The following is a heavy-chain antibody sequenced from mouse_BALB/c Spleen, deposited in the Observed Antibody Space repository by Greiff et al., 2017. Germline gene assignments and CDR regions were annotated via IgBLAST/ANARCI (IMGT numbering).Heavy chain of an antibody. D-gene: IGHD1-2*01. CDR3: ARDPATTYWYFDV. V-gene: IGHV5-6-3*01. CDR2: INSNGGST. CDR1: GFTFSSYG. J-gene: IGHJ1*01. Sequence: EVHLVESGGGLVQPGGSLKLSCAASGFTFSSYGMSWVRQTPDKRLELVATINSNGGSTYYPDSVKGRFTISSDNAKNTLYLQMSSLKSEDTAMYYCARDPATTYWYFDVWGAGTTVTVSS.